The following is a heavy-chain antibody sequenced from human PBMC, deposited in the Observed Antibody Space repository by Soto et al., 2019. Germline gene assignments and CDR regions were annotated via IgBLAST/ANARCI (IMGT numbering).Heavy chain of an antibody. CDR3: ARDYKDNDYYYGMDV. CDR1: GYTFTNYE. J-gene: IGHJ6*02. V-gene: IGHV1-18*01. D-gene: IGHD2-15*01. CDR2: ISTYNGNT. Sequence: QVQLVQSGAEVQKPGASVKVSCKASGYTFTNYEINWVRQAHGQGLEWMGWISTYNGNTIYAQKVQGRVTMTTDRSTSTAYMERRSLRSDDTAVYYCARDYKDNDYYYGMDVWGQGTTVTVSS.